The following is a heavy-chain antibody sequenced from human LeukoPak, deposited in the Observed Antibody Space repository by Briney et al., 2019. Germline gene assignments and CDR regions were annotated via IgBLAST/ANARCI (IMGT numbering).Heavy chain of an antibody. V-gene: IGHV4-31*03. CDR3: ARAGGFFSPFGY. J-gene: IGHJ4*02. D-gene: IGHD3-16*01. Sequence: SETLSLTCTVSGGSISSGGYYWSWIRQHPGDGLEWIGYIHYSGSTYYNPSLKSRVTISIDTSKNQFSLKLSSVTAADTAVYYCARAGGFFSPFGYWGQGTLVTVSS. CDR1: GGSISSGGYY. CDR2: IHYSGST.